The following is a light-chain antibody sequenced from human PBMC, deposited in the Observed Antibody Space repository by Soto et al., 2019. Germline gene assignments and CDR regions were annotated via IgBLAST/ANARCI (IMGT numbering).Light chain of an antibody. CDR1: RDDVGGYNY. CDR3: SSYRRGNPLVV. J-gene: IGLJ2*01. CDR2: EVN. Sequence: QSALTQPASVSGSPGQSITISCTGTRDDVGGYNYVSWYQQHPGKAPKLMIFEVNNGPPGVSNRFAGSRSGNTASLTISGLQAEDEADYYCSSYRRGNPLVVFGGGTKLTVL. V-gene: IGLV2-14*01.